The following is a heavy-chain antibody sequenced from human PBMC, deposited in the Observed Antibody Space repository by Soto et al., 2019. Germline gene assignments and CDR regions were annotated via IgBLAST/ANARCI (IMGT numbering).Heavy chain of an antibody. J-gene: IGHJ3*02. CDR1: GGSISSGGYY. CDR3: ARFVIDLYCTSGVCLVGAFDI. D-gene: IGHD2-8*01. CDR2: IYYIGST. Sequence: QVQLQESGPGLVKPSQTLSLTCTVSGGSISSGGYYWSWIRQHPGKGLECIGYIYYIGSTYYNPSLKSRVTISVDTSKSQFSLKLSSVTAADTAVYYCARFVIDLYCTSGVCLVGAFDIWGQGTMFTVSS. V-gene: IGHV4-31*03.